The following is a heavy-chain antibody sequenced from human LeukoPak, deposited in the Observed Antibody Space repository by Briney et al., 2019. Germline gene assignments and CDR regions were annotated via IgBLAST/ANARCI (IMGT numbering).Heavy chain of an antibody. J-gene: IGHJ6*03. D-gene: IGHD1-26*01. Sequence: ASVKVSCKASGYTFTGYYMHWVRQAPGQGLEWMGWINPNSGGTNYAQKLQGRVTMTTDTSTSTAYMELRSLRSDDTAVYYCARDWWELLDYYYYYYMDVWGKGTTVTVSS. CDR2: INPNSGGT. V-gene: IGHV1-2*02. CDR1: GYTFTGYY. CDR3: ARDWWELLDYYYYYYMDV.